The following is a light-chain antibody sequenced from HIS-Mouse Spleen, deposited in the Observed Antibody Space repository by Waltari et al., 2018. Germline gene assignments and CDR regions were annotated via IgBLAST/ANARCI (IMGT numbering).Light chain of an antibody. Sequence: SYVLTQPPSVSVAPGQTARITCGENNIGSKSVHWYQQKPGQAPVLVVYDDSDRPSGIPGGFSGSNAGNTATLTISRVEAGDEADYYCQVWDSSSDPHVVFGGGTKLTVL. CDR1: NIGSKS. J-gene: IGLJ2*01. CDR2: DDS. CDR3: QVWDSSSDPHVV. V-gene: IGLV3-21*02.